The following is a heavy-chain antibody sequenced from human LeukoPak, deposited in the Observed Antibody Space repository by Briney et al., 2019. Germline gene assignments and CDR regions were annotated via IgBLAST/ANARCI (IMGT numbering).Heavy chain of an antibody. J-gene: IGHJ5*02. CDR3: ARATTGSPLNWFDP. Sequence: SETLSLTCAVSGGSTSSSNWWSWVRQPPGKVLEWIGEIYHSGSTNYNPSLKSRVTISVDKSKNQFSLKLSSVTAADTAVYYCARATTGSPLNWFDPWGQGTLVTVSS. V-gene: IGHV4-4*02. CDR2: IYHSGST. D-gene: IGHD3-9*01. CDR1: GGSTSSSNW.